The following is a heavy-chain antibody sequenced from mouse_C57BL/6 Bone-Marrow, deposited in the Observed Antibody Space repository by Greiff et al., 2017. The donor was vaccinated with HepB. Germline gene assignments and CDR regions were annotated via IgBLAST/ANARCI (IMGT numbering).Heavy chain of an antibody. CDR1: GFTFSSYT. J-gene: IGHJ2*01. V-gene: IGHV5-9*01. CDR2: ISGGGGNT. Sequence: EVQLVESGGGLVKPGGSLKLSCAASGFTFSSYTMSWVRQTPEKRLEWVATISGGGGNTYYPDRVKGRFTISRDNAKNTLYLQMSSLRSEDTALYYCARHDYYGSSLDYWGQGTTLTVSS. D-gene: IGHD1-1*01. CDR3: ARHDYYGSSLDY.